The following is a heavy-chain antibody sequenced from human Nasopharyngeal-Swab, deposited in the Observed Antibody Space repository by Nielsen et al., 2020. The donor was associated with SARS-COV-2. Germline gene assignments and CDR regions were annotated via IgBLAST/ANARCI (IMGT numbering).Heavy chain of an antibody. Sequence: GGSLRLSCAASGFTFSSYSMNWVRQAPGKGLEWVSSISSSSSYMYYADSVKGRFTISRDNAKNSVYLQMNSLRAEDTAVYYCARDGYSSSWYDYWGQGTLVTVSS. J-gene: IGHJ4*02. CDR1: GFTFSSYS. CDR3: ARDGYSSSWYDY. V-gene: IGHV3-21*01. CDR2: ISSSSSYM. D-gene: IGHD6-13*01.